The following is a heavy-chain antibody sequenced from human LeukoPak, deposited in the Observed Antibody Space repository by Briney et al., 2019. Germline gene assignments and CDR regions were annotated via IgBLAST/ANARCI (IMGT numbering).Heavy chain of an antibody. J-gene: IGHJ4*02. CDR2: ILSIFGTA. V-gene: IGHV1-69*06. Sequence: RGASVKVSCKVSGGSFSNNAISWVRQAPGQGLEWMGRILSIFGTAEYAERFQGRLTLSADKSTTTAYIELTSLKIEDTALYFCTRGKGFVGHFDFWGQGTLVTVSS. CDR1: GGSFSNNA. CDR3: TRGKGFVGHFDF. D-gene: IGHD3-3*01.